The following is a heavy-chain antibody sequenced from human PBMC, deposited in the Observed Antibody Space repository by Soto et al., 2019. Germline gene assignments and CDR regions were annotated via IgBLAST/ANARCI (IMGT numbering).Heavy chain of an antibody. J-gene: IGHJ4*02. CDR2: TSYSGNT. D-gene: IGHD3-3*01. Sequence: QVQLQESGPGLLKPSETLSLTCTIPGGSVSTYYWSWIRQPPGKELEWIGLTSYSGNTNYNPSLKSRVAMAVDTSKNQFSLTLSSVTAADTAVYYCARDGVGPFDYWGQGTLVTVSS. CDR3: ARDGVGPFDY. V-gene: IGHV4-59*02. CDR1: GGSVSTYY.